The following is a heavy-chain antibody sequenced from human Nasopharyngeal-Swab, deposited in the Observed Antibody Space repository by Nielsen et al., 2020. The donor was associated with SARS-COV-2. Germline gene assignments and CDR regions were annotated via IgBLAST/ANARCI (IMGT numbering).Heavy chain of an antibody. CDR1: GGSVSGDY. Sequence: SETLSLSCAVYGGSVSGDYWSWIREPPGKGLEWIGEIYHSGTTSYNPSLKSGVTISSDTSKNQFALKLSSVTAADTAVYYCARGHRSISMIVVVIATAHFYFDSWGRGTLVTVTS. D-gene: IGHD3-22*01. J-gene: IGHJ4*02. V-gene: IGHV4-34*01. CDR3: ARGHRSISMIVVVIATAHFYFDS. CDR2: IYHSGTT.